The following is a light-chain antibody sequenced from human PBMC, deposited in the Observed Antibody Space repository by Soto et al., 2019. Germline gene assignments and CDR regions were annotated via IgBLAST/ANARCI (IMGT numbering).Light chain of an antibody. J-gene: IGKJ1*01. CDR3: QQSYSSTWT. CDR2: ETS. Sequence: DVQMTQSPSTLSASVGDRVTITCRASQSISGWLAWYQQKPGKAPKLLIYETSTLEGGVPSRFTGSGSGTEFSLTISSLQREDFAIYYCQQSYSSTWTFGQGTKVDIK. CDR1: QSISGW. V-gene: IGKV1-5*03.